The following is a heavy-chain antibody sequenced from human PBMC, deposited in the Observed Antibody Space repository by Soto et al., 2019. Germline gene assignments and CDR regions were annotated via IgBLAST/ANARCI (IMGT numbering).Heavy chain of an antibody. CDR3: ARRGYSSSWFYFAY. Sequence: QVQLVQSGAEVKKPGASVRVSCKASSYTFSNYQISWVRQAPGQGIEWMGWISAYNGNTHYAQTRQGRVTMTTDTSTSTAYMELRRLRSDDTAVYFCARRGYSSSWFYFAYWGQGTLVTVSS. CDR2: ISAYNGNT. CDR1: SYTFSNYQ. V-gene: IGHV1-18*01. J-gene: IGHJ4*02. D-gene: IGHD6-13*01.